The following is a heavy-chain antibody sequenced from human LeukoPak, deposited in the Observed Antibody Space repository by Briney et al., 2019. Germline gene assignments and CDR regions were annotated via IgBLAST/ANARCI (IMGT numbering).Heavy chain of an antibody. Sequence: GGSLRLSCAASGFTFSSYAMSWVRQAPGKGLEWVSAISGSGGSTYYADSVKGRFTISRDNSKNTLYLQMNSLRAEDTAVYYCACDTFGGVIGIFDYWGQGTLVTVPA. D-gene: IGHD3-16*02. CDR1: GFTFSSYA. CDR2: ISGSGGST. V-gene: IGHV3-23*01. J-gene: IGHJ4*02. CDR3: ACDTFGGVIGIFDY.